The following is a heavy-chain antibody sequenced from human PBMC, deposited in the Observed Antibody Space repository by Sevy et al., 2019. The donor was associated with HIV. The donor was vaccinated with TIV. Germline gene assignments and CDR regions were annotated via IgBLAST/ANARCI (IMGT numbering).Heavy chain of an antibody. J-gene: IGHJ6*04. CDR3: ARRSTSSAMDV. D-gene: IGHD6-6*01. V-gene: IGHV1-2*02. Sequence: ASAKVSCKASGYNLTGHYLHWVRQAPGQGLEWMGWINPYSGDTKYAQKFQSRVTMTRDMSISTAYMELTWLRSDDTAVYFCARRSTSSAMDVWGKGTTVTVSS. CDR1: GYNLTGHY. CDR2: INPYSGDT.